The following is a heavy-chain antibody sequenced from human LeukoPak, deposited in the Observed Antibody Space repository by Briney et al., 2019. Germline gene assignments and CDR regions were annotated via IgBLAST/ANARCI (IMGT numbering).Heavy chain of an antibody. CDR3: ASTVTTGAFDL. D-gene: IGHD4-17*01. CDR1: GYTFTSYG. J-gene: IGHJ2*01. V-gene: IGHV1-18*01. CDR2: ISAHNGNT. Sequence: ATVKVSCKASGYTFTSYGISWVRQAPGQGLEWMGWISAHNGNTNYAQKLQGRVTMTTDTSTSTASMELRSLRSDDTAVYYCASTVTTGAFDLWGRGTLVTVPS.